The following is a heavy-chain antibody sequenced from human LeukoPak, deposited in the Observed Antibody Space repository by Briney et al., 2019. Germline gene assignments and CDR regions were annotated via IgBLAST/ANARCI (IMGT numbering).Heavy chain of an antibody. D-gene: IGHD2-2*01. CDR3: ARVGGFGRSIVVVPAAKVLIDY. V-gene: IGHV3-30-3*01. CDR1: GFTFSSYA. CDR2: ISYDGSNK. Sequence: PGGSLRLSCAASGFTFSSYAMHWVRQAPGKGLEWVAVISYDGSNKYYADSVKGRFTISRDNSKNTLYLQMNSLRAEDTAVYYCARVGGFGRSIVVVPAAKVLIDYWGQGTLVTVSS. J-gene: IGHJ4*02.